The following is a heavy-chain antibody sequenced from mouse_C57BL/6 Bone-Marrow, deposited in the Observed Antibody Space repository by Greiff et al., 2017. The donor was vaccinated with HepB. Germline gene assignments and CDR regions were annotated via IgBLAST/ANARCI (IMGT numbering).Heavy chain of an antibody. D-gene: IGHD2-1*01. CDR2: IYPGNSDT. J-gene: IGHJ2*01. Sequence: VQLQQSGTVLARPGASVKMSCKTSGYTFTSYWMHWVKQRPGQGLEWIGAIYPGNSDTSYNQKFKGKAKLTAVTSASTAYMELSILTNEDSAVYYCIYYGNYEDYFDYWGQGTTLTVSS. CDR1: GYTFTSYW. V-gene: IGHV1-5*01. CDR3: IYYGNYEDYFDY.